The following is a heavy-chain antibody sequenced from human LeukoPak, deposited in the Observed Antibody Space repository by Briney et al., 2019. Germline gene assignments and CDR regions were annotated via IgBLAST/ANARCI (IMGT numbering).Heavy chain of an antibody. Sequence: PRASVKVSCKASGYTFTSYGISWVRQAPGQGLEWMGWISAYNGNTNYAQKLQGRVTMTTDTSTSTAYMELRSLRSDDTAVYYCARDCSSTSCSDLDYWGQGTLVTVSS. CDR1: GYTFTSYG. CDR2: ISAYNGNT. V-gene: IGHV1-18*01. CDR3: ARDCSSTSCSDLDY. J-gene: IGHJ4*02. D-gene: IGHD2-2*01.